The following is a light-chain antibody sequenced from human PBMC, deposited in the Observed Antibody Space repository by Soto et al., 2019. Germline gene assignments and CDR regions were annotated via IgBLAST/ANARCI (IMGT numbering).Light chain of an antibody. V-gene: IGLV2-23*01. Sequence: QSVLTQPASVSGSPGQSITISCTGTSSDVGTYNLVSWYQQHPGKAPKLMIYEGSKRPLGVSNRLSGSKSGNTASLTISGLQAEDEADYYCCSYAGSRTLVFGGGTKVTVL. CDR2: EGS. CDR3: CSYAGSRTLV. J-gene: IGLJ2*01. CDR1: SSDVGTYNL.